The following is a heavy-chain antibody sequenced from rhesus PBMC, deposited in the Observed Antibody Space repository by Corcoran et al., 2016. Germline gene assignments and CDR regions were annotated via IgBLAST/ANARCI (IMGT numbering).Heavy chain of an antibody. D-gene: IGHD6S26*01. CDR3: ARRYSSGWSRYFDY. Sequence: QVTLKESGPALVKPTQTLTLTCTFSGFSLSTSGMGVGWIRQPPRQTLEWLAHIYWDDDKRYNTSLKSRLTISKDTSKNQVVLAMTNMDPVDTATYYCARRYSSGWSRYFDYWGQGVLVTVSS. J-gene: IGHJ4*01. V-gene: IGHV2-1*01. CDR1: GFSLSTSGMG. CDR2: IYWDDDK.